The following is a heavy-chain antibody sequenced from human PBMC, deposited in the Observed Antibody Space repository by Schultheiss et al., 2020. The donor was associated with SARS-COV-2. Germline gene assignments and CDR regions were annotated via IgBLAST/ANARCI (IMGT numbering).Heavy chain of an antibody. CDR3: AKSLLGVVVTATPFDY. Sequence: GGSLRLSCAASGFTVSSNYMSWVRQAPGKGLEWVSVIYSCGSTYYADSVKGRFTISRDNSKNTLYLQMNSLRAEDTAVYYCAKSLLGVVVTATPFDYWGQGTLVTVSS. V-gene: IGHV3-66*03. D-gene: IGHD2-21*02. CDR2: IYSCGST. J-gene: IGHJ4*02. CDR1: GFTVSSNY.